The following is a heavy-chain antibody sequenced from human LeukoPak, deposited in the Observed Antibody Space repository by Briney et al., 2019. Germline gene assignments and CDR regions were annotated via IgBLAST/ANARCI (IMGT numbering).Heavy chain of an antibody. CDR2: ISSSSSYI. Sequence: GGSLRLSCAASGFTFSSYSMNWVRQAPGKGLEWVSSISSSSSYIYYADSVKGRFTISRDNAKNSPYLQMNSLRAEDTAVYYCAREAYGSGSYYNARWFDPWGQGTLVTVSS. CDR1: GFTFSSYS. V-gene: IGHV3-21*01. D-gene: IGHD3-10*01. CDR3: AREAYGSGSYYNARWFDP. J-gene: IGHJ5*02.